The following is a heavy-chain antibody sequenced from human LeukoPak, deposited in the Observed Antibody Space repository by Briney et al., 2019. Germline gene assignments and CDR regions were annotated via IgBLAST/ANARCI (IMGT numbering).Heavy chain of an antibody. D-gene: IGHD3-22*01. Sequence: ASVTVSCKASGYTFTSYYMHWVRQAPGQGLEWMGIINPSGGSTSYAQKFQGRVTMTRDTSTSTVYMELSSLRSEDTAVYYCARVGVVVITNHAFDIWGQGTMVTVSS. CDR2: INPSGGST. J-gene: IGHJ3*02. CDR3: ARVGVVVITNHAFDI. CDR1: GYTFTSYY. V-gene: IGHV1-46*01.